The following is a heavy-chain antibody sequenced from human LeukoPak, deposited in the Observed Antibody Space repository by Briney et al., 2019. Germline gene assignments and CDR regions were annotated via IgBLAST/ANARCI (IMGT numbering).Heavy chain of an antibody. CDR2: IYPGESIYATENS. V-gene: IGHV4-4*07. CDR1: GDSIRGYY. Sequence: PSETLSLTCSVSGDSIRGYYWSWIRQSAGNGLEWIGRIYPGESIYATENSYYNPSLKSRISLSGDTSKNQLSLKLSSVTAADTAIYYCASNPTTVTSVFDSWDQGILVTVSS. CDR3: ASNPTTVTSVFDS. D-gene: IGHD4-17*01. J-gene: IGHJ4*02.